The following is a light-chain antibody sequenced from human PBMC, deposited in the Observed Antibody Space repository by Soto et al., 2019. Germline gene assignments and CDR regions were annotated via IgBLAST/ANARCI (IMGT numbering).Light chain of an antibody. CDR3: QQYGSSPRT. Sequence: EIVVRQSPGTLSLAPGERATLSCRASQSVSSSYLAWYQQKPGQAPRLLIYGASSRATGIPGRFSGSGSGTDFTLTISRLEPEDFAVYYCQQYGSSPRTFGQGTKVDIK. V-gene: IGKV3-20*01. J-gene: IGKJ1*01. CDR2: GAS. CDR1: QSVSSSY.